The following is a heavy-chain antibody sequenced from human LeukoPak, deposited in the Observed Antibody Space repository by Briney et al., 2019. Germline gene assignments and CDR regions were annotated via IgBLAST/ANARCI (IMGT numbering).Heavy chain of an antibody. Sequence: SETLSLTCAVSGGSFSPHYWSWIRQPPGKGLEWIGEINHSGSTYYNPSLVGRVTLSVDASKNQFSLKVTSVTAADTAVYYCAKPTPHEGSPDVWGEGTTVTVSS. CDR3: AKPTPHEGSPDV. D-gene: IGHD4-11*01. CDR1: GGSFSPHY. J-gene: IGHJ6*04. V-gene: IGHV4-34*01. CDR2: INHSGST.